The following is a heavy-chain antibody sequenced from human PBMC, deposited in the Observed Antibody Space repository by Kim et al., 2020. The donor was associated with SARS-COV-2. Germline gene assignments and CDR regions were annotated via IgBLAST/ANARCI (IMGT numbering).Heavy chain of an antibody. D-gene: IGHD3-10*01. V-gene: IGHV3-74*01. CDR1: GFTFSAYW. J-gene: IGHJ2*01. Sequence: GGSLRLSCTASGFTFSAYWMHWVGQAPGKGLVWVSRITDTGNVQSYADSVKGRFTSSRENDKNKLYLQMNRLRAEDTAVYYCASDWRVHDHHWRFNLWGRCTLVTVAS. CDR3: ASDWRVHDHHWRFNL. CDR2: ITDTGNVQ.